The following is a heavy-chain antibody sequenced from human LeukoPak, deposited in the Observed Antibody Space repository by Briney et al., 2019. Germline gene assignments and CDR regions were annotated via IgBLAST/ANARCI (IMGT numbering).Heavy chain of an antibody. CDR1: GFTVSSNY. V-gene: IGHV3-53*01. D-gene: IGHD6-13*01. J-gene: IGHJ4*02. Sequence: PGGSLRLSCAASGFTVSSNYMSWARQAPGKGLEWVSVIYSGGSTYYADSVKGRFTISRDNSKNTLYLQMNSLRAEDTAVYYCARDSSLPYSSSWYGFDYWGQGTLVTVSP. CDR3: ARDSSLPYSSSWYGFDY. CDR2: IYSGGST.